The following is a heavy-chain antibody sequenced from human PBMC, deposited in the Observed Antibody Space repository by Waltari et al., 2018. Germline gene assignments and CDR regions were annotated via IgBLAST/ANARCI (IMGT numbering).Heavy chain of an antibody. D-gene: IGHD2-21*01. CDR2: INHSGSP. V-gene: IGHV4-34*01. Sequence: QVQLQQWGAGLLKPSETLSLTCAVYGGSFSGYYWSWIRQPPGKGLEWIGEINHSGSPNYNPSLKSRVTISVDTSKNQFSLKLSSVTAADTAVYYCARGVIATYYYYYYYMDVWGKGTTVTVSS. CDR1: GGSFSGYY. J-gene: IGHJ6*03. CDR3: ARGVIATYYYYYYYMDV.